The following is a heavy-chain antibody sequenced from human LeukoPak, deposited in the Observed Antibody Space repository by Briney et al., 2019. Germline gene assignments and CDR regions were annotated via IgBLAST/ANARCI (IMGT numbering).Heavy chain of an antibody. CDR3: ARAQTYGDYLSWFDP. Sequence: PSETLSLTCTVSGGSISSYYWTWIRQPAGKGLEWIGRIYTSGSTNYNPSLKSRVTMSVDTSKNQFSLKLSSVTAADTAVYYCARAQTYGDYLSWFDPWGQGTLGTVSS. CDR1: GGSISSYY. J-gene: IGHJ5*02. V-gene: IGHV4-4*07. D-gene: IGHD4-17*01. CDR2: IYTSGST.